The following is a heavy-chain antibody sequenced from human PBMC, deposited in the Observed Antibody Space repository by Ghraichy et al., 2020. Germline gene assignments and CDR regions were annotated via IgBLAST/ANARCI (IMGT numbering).Heavy chain of an antibody. D-gene: IGHD5/OR15-5a*01. V-gene: IGHV3-7*03. CDR3: ARGGVYLFDF. J-gene: IGHJ4*01. CDR1: GFPFSSNW. CDR2: IKDDGSEK. Sequence: GGSLRLSCVISGFPFSSNWMNWVRLAPGKGLQWVANIKDDGSEKSYVDSVRGRFTISRDNAKNSFDLQMNGLRAVDTAIYYCARGGVYLFDFWGHGMLFTVSS.